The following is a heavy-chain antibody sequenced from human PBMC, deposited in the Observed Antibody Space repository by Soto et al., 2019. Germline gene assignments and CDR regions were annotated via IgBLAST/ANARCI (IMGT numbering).Heavy chain of an antibody. CDR1: GFTFSSYA. D-gene: IGHD3-9*01. CDR3: AKAAVSVSPYDILTGYYFDY. J-gene: IGHJ4*02. V-gene: IGHV3-23*01. CDR2: ISGSGGST. Sequence: GGSLRLSCAASGFTFSSYAMSWVRQAPGKGLEWVSAISGSGGSTYYADSVKGRFTISRDNSKNTLYLQMNSLRAEDTAVYYCAKAAVSVSPYDILTGYYFDYWGQGTLVTVSS.